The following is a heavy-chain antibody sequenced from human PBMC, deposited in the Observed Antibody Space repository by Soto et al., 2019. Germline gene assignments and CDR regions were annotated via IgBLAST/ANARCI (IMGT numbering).Heavy chain of an antibody. V-gene: IGHV4-38-2*01. J-gene: IGHJ6*02. CDR2: LYHSGIT. D-gene: IGHD6-6*01. CDR3: ARSMYSTSAQLYYGMDV. Sequence: SETLSLTCAVSGYSIRSGYFWGWIRQPPGKGLEWIGSLYHSGITYYNLSLKSRVTISVDTSKNQLSLKLSSATAADTAVYYCARSMYSTSAQLYYGMDVWGQGTTVTVSS. CDR1: GYSIRSGYF.